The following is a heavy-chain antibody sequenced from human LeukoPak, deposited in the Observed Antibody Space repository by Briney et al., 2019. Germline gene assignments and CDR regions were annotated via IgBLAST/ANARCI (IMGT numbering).Heavy chain of an antibody. J-gene: IGHJ4*02. D-gene: IGHD3-16*01. V-gene: IGHV3-7*03. Sequence: RGSLRLSCAASGFTFSTYWVTWVRQAPGKGLEWVARIKQDGSEKYYVDSVKGRFIISRDNAKNSLYLQMNSLRAEDTAVYYCARAQSLGYWGQGTLVTVSS. CDR2: IKQDGSEK. CDR1: GFTFSTYW. CDR3: ARAQSLGY.